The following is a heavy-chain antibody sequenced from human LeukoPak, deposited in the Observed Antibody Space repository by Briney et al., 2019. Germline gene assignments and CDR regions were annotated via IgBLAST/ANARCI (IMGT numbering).Heavy chain of an antibody. J-gene: IGHJ4*02. Sequence: PGGSLRLSCAASGFTFSSYWMSWVRQAPGKGLEWVANIKQDGSEKYYVDSVKGRFTISRDNAKNSLYLQMNSLRAEGTAVYYCARVDFSSSPTQTYDYWGQGTLVTVSS. CDR3: ARVDFSSSPTQTYDY. CDR1: GFTFSSYW. V-gene: IGHV3-7*01. CDR2: IKQDGSEK. D-gene: IGHD6-13*01.